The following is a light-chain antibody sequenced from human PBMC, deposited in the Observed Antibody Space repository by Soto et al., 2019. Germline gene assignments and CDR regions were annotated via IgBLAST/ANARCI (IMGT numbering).Light chain of an antibody. Sequence: EIVLTQSPGTLSLSPGEGATLSCSASQTVSSSFLAWYQQKAGQAPRLLIYGASSRATGIPDRFSGSGSGTDFTLPITSLEPEDFAVYYCQRYGSSPGTFGQGTKVEIK. CDR3: QRYGSSPGT. CDR1: QTVSSSF. V-gene: IGKV3-20*01. CDR2: GAS. J-gene: IGKJ1*01.